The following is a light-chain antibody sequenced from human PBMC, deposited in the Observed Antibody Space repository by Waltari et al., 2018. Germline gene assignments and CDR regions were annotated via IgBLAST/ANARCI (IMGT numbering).Light chain of an antibody. CDR2: GAS. CDR3: QQYNTWPPIT. V-gene: IGKV3-15*01. CDR1: QSLSDN. J-gene: IGKJ5*01. Sequence: EIVMTQSPATLSVSPGERATRSCRASQSLSDNLAWYQQKPGQAPRLLIYGASTRATGIPARFSGSGSGTDFPLTISSLQSEDFAIYYCQQYNTWPPITFGQGTRVEIK.